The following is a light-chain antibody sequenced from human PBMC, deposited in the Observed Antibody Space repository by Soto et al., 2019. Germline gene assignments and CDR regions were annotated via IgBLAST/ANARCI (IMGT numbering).Light chain of an antibody. CDR1: QSIDNW. J-gene: IGKJ2*01. CDR2: KTS. CDR3: QQYYTMYT. Sequence: DIQMTQSPSTLSASVGDRVTITCRASQSIDNWLAWYQEKPGKAPKLLIYKTSTLASGVPSRFSGSASGTAFTLTISSLQPDDFATYYCQQYYTMYTFGRGTRLEI. V-gene: IGKV1-5*03.